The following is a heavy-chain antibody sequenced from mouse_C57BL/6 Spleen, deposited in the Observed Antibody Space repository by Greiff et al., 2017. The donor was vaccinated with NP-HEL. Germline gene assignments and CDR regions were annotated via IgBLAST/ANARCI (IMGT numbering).Heavy chain of an antibody. CDR3: TRVITTVVDEGY. Sequence: EVQLQQSGTVLARPGASVKMSCKTSGYTFTSYWMHWVKQRPGQGLEWIGAIYPGNSDTSYNQKFKGKAKLTAVTSASTAYMELSSLTNEDSAVDYCTRVITTVVDEGYWGQGTTLTVSS. CDR1: GYTFTSYW. J-gene: IGHJ2*01. V-gene: IGHV1-5*01. CDR2: IYPGNSDT. D-gene: IGHD1-1*01.